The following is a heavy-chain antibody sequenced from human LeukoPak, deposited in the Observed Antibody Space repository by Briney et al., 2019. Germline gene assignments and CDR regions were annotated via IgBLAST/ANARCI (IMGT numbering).Heavy chain of an antibody. CDR2: ISGSGGRT. J-gene: IGHJ4*02. D-gene: IGHD5-24*01. V-gene: IGHV3-23*01. CDR1: GFTYSSYV. Sequence: GGSLRLSCAASGFTYSSYVMSWVRQAPGKGLEWVSGISGSGGRTYYADSVKGRFTISRDNSKNTLYLQMNSLRAEDTAVYYCAREMATISGVIDYWGQGTLVTVSS. CDR3: AREMATISGVIDY.